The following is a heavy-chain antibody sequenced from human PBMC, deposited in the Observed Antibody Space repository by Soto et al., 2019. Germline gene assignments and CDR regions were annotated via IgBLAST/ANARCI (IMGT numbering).Heavy chain of an antibody. CDR2: ISWNSGTI. J-gene: IGHJ4*02. V-gene: IGHV3-9*01. D-gene: IGHD5-12*01. CDR3: AKGGYNLPMHSDC. Sequence: DVQLVESGGGLVQPGRSLRLSCAASGFTFDDYAMHWVRQAPGKGLELVSGISWNSGTIAYADSVKGRFTISRDNAKNSLYLQMNSLRAEDTAVYYCAKGGYNLPMHSDCWGQGTLITVSS. CDR1: GFTFDDYA.